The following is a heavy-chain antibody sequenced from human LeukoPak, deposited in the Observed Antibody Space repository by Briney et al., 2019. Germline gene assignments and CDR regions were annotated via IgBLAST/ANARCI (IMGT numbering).Heavy chain of an antibody. CDR2: IKHDGSEK. CDR3: VKGRGGYVKYKTFDY. Sequence: PGGSLRLSCAASGFTFSSYWMSWVRQAPGKGLEWVANIKHDGSEKYYVASVKGRFTISKDNAKNSLSLQMNNLRGEDTAVYYCVKGRGGYVKYKTFDYWGQGTLVTVSS. CDR1: GFTFSSYW. D-gene: IGHD5-12*01. J-gene: IGHJ4*02. V-gene: IGHV3-7*01.